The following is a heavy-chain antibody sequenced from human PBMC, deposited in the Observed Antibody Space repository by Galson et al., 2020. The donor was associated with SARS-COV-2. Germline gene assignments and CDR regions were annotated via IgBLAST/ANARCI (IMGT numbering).Heavy chain of an antibody. V-gene: IGHV3-23*01. CDR2: ISGSGGST. D-gene: IGHD5-12*01. CDR1: GFTFSSYA. Sequence: GESLKISCAASGFTFSSYAMSWVRQAPGKGLEWVSAISGSGGSTYYADSVKGRFTISRDNSKNTLYLQMNSLRAEDTAVYYCAKGLATRVVATPLPTQVDYWGQGTLVTVSS. CDR3: AKGLATRVVATPLPTQVDY. J-gene: IGHJ4*02.